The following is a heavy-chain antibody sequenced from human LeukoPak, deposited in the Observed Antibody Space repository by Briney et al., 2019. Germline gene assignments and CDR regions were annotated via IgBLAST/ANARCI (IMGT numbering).Heavy chain of an antibody. CDR1: GFTVSSSY. CDR2: IYNTGDT. V-gene: IGHV3-66*04. CDR3: AKRGVVIRVILVGFHKEAYYFDS. D-gene: IGHD3-22*01. Sequence: GGSLRLSCAASGFTVSSSYMSWVRQAPGKGLEWVSVIYNTGDTRYADSVKGRFTISRDNPKNTLYLQMDSVRAEDTAVYFCAKRGVVIRVILVGFHKEAYYFDSWGQGALVTVSS. J-gene: IGHJ4*02.